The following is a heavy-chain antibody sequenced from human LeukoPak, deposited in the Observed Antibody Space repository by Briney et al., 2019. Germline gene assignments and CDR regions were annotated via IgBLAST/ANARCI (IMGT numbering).Heavy chain of an antibody. Sequence: PGGSLRLSCAASGFTFSSYDMLWVRQATGKGLEWVSAIGTAGDTYYPGSVKGRFTISRENAKNSLYLQMNSLRAGDTAVYYCARAGLGSAMVSAFDIWGQGTMVTVSS. CDR1: GFTFSSYD. D-gene: IGHD5-18*01. CDR2: IGTAGDT. J-gene: IGHJ3*02. V-gene: IGHV3-13*01. CDR3: ARAGLGSAMVSAFDI.